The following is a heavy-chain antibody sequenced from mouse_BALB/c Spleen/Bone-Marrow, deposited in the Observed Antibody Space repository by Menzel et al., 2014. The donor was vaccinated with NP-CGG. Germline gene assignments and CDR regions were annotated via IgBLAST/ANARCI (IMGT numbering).Heavy chain of an antibody. CDR3: ARWEYYAMDY. CDR1: GFNIKDTY. CDR2: IDPANGNT. D-gene: IGHD4-1*01. Sequence: DVKLVESGAELVKPGASVKLSCTASGFNIKDTYMHWVKQRPEQGLEWIGRIDPANGNTKYDPKFQGKATITADTSSNPAYLQLSSLTSEVTAVYYCARWEYYAMDYWGQGTSVTVSS. V-gene: IGHV14-3*02. J-gene: IGHJ4*01.